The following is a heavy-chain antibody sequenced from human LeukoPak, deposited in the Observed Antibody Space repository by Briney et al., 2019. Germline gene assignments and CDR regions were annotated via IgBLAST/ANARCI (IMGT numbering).Heavy chain of an antibody. CDR3: ARDPGYCSSTSCPSPLYGMDV. D-gene: IGHD2-2*01. J-gene: IGHJ6*02. CDR1: GYTFTGYY. V-gene: IGHV1-2*02. CDR2: INPNSGGT. Sequence: ASVTVSCKASGYTFTGYYMHWVRQAPGQGLEWMGWINPNSGGTNYAQKFQGRVTMTRGTSISTAYMELSRLRSDDTAVYYCARDPGYCSSTSCPSPLYGMDVWGQGTTVTVSS.